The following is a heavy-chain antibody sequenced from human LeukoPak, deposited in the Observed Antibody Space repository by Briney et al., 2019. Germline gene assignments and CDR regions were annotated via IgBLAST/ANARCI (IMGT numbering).Heavy chain of an antibody. J-gene: IGHJ4*02. CDR3: ARVNSLGYYFDY. Sequence: SETLSLTCTVSGGSISSYYWSWIRQPPGKGLEWIGYIYYSGSTNYSPSLESRVTISVDTSKNQFSLKLSSVTAADTAVYYCARVNSLGYYFDYWGQGTLVTVSS. CDR2: IYYSGST. CDR1: GGSISSYY. V-gene: IGHV4-59*01. D-gene: IGHD3-16*01.